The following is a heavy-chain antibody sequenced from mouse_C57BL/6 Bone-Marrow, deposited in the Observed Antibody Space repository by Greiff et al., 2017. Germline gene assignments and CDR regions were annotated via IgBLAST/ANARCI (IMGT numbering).Heavy chain of an antibody. D-gene: IGHD1-2*01. CDR1: GYTFTNYW. CDR3: ARRLVRDWYVDV. Sequence: QVQLQQSGAELVRPGPSVKMSCKASGYTFTNYWIGWAKQRPGHGLEWIGDIYPGGGYTNYNEKFKGKATLTADKSYSTAYMQFSRLPSEDSAIYYCARRLVRDWYVDVWGTGTTVTVSS. CDR2: IYPGGGYT. V-gene: IGHV1-63*01. J-gene: IGHJ1*03.